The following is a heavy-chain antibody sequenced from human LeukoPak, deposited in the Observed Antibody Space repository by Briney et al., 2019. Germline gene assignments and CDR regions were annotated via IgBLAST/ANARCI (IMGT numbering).Heavy chain of an antibody. Sequence: PSETPSLTCAVSVGAFSGYYWSSIPQPPGNRLRWIGEINHSVITNYHPTLNRRVTISVYTSKSPFSLTPSTVTAAAPAVYSCDRGSTIIAVAGGPSYCYFDLWGRGPLVTVSS. J-gene: IGHJ2*01. CDR1: VGAFSGYY. V-gene: IGHV4-34*01. CDR2: INHSVIT. D-gene: IGHD6-19*01. CDR3: DRGSTIIAVAGGPSYCYFDL.